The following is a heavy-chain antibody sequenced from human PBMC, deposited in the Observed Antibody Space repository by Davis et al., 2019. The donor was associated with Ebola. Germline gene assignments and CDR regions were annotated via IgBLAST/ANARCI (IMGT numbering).Heavy chain of an antibody. CDR3: AKTERIFGVVNYYGMDV. CDR1: GFTFSDYY. J-gene: IGHJ6*02. V-gene: IGHV3-30*02. CDR2: IWYDGSNK. D-gene: IGHD3-3*01. Sequence: GESLKIPCAASGFTFSDYYMSWIRQAPGKGLEWVAVIWYDGSNKYYADSVKGRFTISRDNSKNTLYLQMNSLRAEDTAVYYCAKTERIFGVVNYYGMDVWGQGTTVTVSS.